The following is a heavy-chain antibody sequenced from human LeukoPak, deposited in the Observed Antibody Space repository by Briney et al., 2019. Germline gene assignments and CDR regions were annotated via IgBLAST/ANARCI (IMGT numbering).Heavy chain of an antibody. CDR3: ARTPYDSSGYEQFDY. Sequence: SETLSRTCTVSGGSISSYYWSWIRQPPGKGLEWIGYIYYTGGTNFNPSLKSRVTISVDTSKNQFSLKLSSVTAADTAVYYCARTPYDSSGYEQFDYWGQGTLVTVSS. V-gene: IGHV4-59*01. D-gene: IGHD3-22*01. CDR2: IYYTGGT. J-gene: IGHJ4*02. CDR1: GGSISSYY.